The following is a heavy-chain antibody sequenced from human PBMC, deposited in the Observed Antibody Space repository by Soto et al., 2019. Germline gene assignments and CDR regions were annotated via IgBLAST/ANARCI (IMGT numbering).Heavy chain of an antibody. Sequence: SLRLSCEASGFTFDDYAMHWVQQAPGKGLEWVSGISWNSGSIGYADSVKGRFTISRDNAKNSLYVQMNSLRAEDTALYYCARAPVYDILTGYSDYFDYWGQGTLVTVSS. CDR3: ARAPVYDILTGYSDYFDY. V-gene: IGHV3-9*01. CDR1: GFTFDDYA. D-gene: IGHD3-9*01. J-gene: IGHJ4*02. CDR2: ISWNSGSI.